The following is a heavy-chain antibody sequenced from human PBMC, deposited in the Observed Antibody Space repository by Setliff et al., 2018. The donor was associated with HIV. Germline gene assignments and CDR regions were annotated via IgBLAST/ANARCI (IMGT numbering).Heavy chain of an antibody. CDR3: ARRTIWGDAFDI. J-gene: IGHJ3*02. Sequence: SETLSLTCSVSGYSLSSGFYWGWIRQPPGKGLEWIASIYHSGSTYNTPSLKSRVTISLDTSKNQFSLRLSSVTAADTAIYYCARRTIWGDAFDIWGQGTMVTVSS. CDR2: IYHSGST. CDR1: GYSLSSGFY. V-gene: IGHV4-38-2*01. D-gene: IGHD3-16*01.